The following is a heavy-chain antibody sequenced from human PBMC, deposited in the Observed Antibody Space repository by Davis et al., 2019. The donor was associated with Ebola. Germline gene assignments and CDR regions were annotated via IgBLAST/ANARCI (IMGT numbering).Heavy chain of an antibody. J-gene: IGHJ4*02. D-gene: IGHD2-2*01. CDR2: IGVRGTT. Sequence: GESLNISCAASGFTFRNYGMTWVRQAPGKGLECVSAIGVRGTTDYADSVKGRFTISRDNSKNMLYLQMNTLRADDTAVYYCVQGTTSCHVWGQGTLVTVSS. CDR3: VQGTTSCHV. V-gene: IGHV3-23*01. CDR1: GFTFRNYG.